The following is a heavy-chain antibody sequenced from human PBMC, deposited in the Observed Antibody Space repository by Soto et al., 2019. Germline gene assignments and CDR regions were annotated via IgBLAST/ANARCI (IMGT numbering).Heavy chain of an antibody. D-gene: IGHD3-9*01. CDR2: IYHSGSI. V-gene: IGHV4-59*12. Sequence: TSETLSLTCSVSGASISSNFWSWVRQPPGKGLEGIGYIYHSGSIYYNPSLKSRVTISVDRSKNQFSLKLSSVTAADTAVYYCARGGPYFDILTGPKGMDLWGQGALVTVSS. CDR1: GASISSNF. J-gene: IGHJ5*02. CDR3: ARGGPYFDILTGPKGMDL.